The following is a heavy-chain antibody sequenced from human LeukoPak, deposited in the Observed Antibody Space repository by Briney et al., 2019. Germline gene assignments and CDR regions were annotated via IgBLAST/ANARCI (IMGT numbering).Heavy chain of an antibody. Sequence: SETLSLTCTVSGGSISSSSYYWGWIRQPPGKGLEWIGSIYYSGSIYYNPSLKSRVTISVDTSKNQFSLKLSSVTAADTDVYYCARVYAIFGVVISYYFDYWGQGTLVTVSS. CDR2: IYYSGSI. CDR3: ARVYAIFGVVISYYFDY. J-gene: IGHJ4*02. CDR1: GGSISSSSYY. D-gene: IGHD3-3*01. V-gene: IGHV4-39*07.